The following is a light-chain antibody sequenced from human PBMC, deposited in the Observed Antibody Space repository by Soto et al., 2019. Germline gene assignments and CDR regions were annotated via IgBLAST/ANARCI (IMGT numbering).Light chain of an antibody. CDR3: CSYAGSGTDNYV. J-gene: IGLJ1*01. Sequence: QSVLTQPRSVSGSPGQSVTISCTGTSSDVGGYNYVSWYQQHPGRAPKFMIYDVTKRPSGVSNRFSGSKSGNTAFLTISGLQAEDEADYYCCSYAGSGTDNYVFGSGTKLTVL. CDR1: SSDVGGYNY. V-gene: IGLV2-11*01. CDR2: DVT.